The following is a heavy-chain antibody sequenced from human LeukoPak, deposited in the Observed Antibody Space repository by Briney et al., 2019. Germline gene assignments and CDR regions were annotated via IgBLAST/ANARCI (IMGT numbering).Heavy chain of an antibody. CDR3: ARDLSPVYYDSSGPFDY. V-gene: IGHV1-2*02. CDR1: GYTFTGYY. CDR2: INPNSGGT. J-gene: IGHJ4*02. D-gene: IGHD3-22*01. Sequence: ASVKVSCKASGYTFTGYYMHWVRQAPGQGLEWMGWINPNSGGTNYAQKFQGRVTMTRDTSISTAYMELSRLRSDDTAVYYCARDLSPVYYDSSGPFDYWGQGTQVTVSS.